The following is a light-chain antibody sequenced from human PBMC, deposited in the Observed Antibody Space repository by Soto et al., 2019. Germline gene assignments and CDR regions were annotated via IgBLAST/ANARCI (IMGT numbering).Light chain of an antibody. V-gene: IGLV1-51*01. J-gene: IGLJ2*01. CDR3: ATWDGSLPGEV. CDR2: DNN. CDR1: RSNIGNNY. Sequence: QSVLTQSPSVSAAPGPKGTISCSGSRSNIGNNYVSWYQQLPGTAPKLLIYDNNNRPSGIPDRFSGSKSGTSGTLDITGLQTGDEADYYCATWDGSLPGEVFGGGTKLTVL.